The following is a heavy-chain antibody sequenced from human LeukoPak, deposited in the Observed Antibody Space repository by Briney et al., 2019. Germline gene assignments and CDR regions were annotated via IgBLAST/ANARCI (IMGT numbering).Heavy chain of an antibody. CDR2: IIPIFGTA. V-gene: IGHV1-69*13. J-gene: IGHJ5*02. CDR1: GGTFSSYA. Sequence: SVKVSCKASGGTFSSYAISWVRQAPGQGLEWMGGIIPIFGTANYAQKFQGRVTITADESTSTAYMELSSLRSEDTAVHYCARDYTSIAVAGTSAGFGPYWFDPWGQGTLVTVSS. CDR3: ARDYTSIAVAGTSAGFGPYWFDP. D-gene: IGHD6-19*01.